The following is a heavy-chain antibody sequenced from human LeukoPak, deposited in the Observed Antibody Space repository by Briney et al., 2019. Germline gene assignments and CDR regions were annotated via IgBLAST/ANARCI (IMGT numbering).Heavy chain of an antibody. CDR2: IYYSGGT. J-gene: IGHJ3*02. D-gene: IGHD3-22*01. CDR3: ARVLMIVDNDAFDI. CDR1: GGSISSYY. Sequence: SETLSLTCTISGGSISSYYWSWIRQPPGKGLEWIGYIYYSGGTNYNPSLKSRVTISVDTSKNQFSLKLSSVTAADTAVYYCARVLMIVDNDAFDIWGQGTMVTVSS. V-gene: IGHV4-59*01.